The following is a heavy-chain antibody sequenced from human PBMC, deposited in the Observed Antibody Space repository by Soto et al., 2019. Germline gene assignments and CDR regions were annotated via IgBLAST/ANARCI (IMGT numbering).Heavy chain of an antibody. CDR3: AKDSLYGDHWLDY. CDR2: ISYDGSNK. Sequence: QVQLVESGGGVVQPGRSLRLSCAASGFTFSSYGMHWVRQAPGKGLEWVAVISYDGSNKYYADSVKGRFTISRENSKNTLYLQMNSLRAEDTAVYYCAKDSLYGDHWLDYWGQGTLVTVSS. J-gene: IGHJ4*02. V-gene: IGHV3-30*18. CDR1: GFTFSSYG. D-gene: IGHD4-17*01.